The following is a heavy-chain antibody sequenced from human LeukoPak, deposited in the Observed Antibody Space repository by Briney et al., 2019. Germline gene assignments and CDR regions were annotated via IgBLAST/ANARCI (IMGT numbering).Heavy chain of an antibody. Sequence: GRSLRLSCAGSGFTFSSYAMSWVRQAPGKGVKWVSAIRGGGASTYYADSVKGRFTISRDNSKNTLYRQMNSLRAEDTAVYYCAKAHPRTYYYDSSGYYLSGDFDYWGQGTLVTVSS. V-gene: IGHV3-23*01. CDR3: AKAHPRTYYYDSSGYYLSGDFDY. CDR1: GFTFSSYA. CDR2: IRGGGAST. J-gene: IGHJ4*02. D-gene: IGHD3-22*01.